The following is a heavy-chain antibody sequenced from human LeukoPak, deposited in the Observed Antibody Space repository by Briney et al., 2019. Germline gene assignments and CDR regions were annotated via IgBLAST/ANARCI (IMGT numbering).Heavy chain of an antibody. Sequence: KTSETLSLTCAVYGGSFSGYYWSWIRQPPGKGLEWIGEINHSGSTNYNPSLKSRVTISVDTSKNQFSLKLSSVTAADTAVYYCARGYGSGSYYERYFDYWGQGTLVTVSS. D-gene: IGHD3-10*01. J-gene: IGHJ4*02. CDR1: GGSFSGYY. CDR2: INHSGST. V-gene: IGHV4-34*01. CDR3: ARGYGSGSYYERYFDY.